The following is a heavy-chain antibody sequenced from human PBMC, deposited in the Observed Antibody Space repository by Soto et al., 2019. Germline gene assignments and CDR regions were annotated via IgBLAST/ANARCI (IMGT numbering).Heavy chain of an antibody. V-gene: IGHV3-30*18. CDR2: ISYDGTNK. J-gene: IGHJ4*02. CDR1: GFTFRNFG. CDR3: AKAVPPFVVVTDSGH. Sequence: PGGSLRLSCAASGFTFRNFGVHWVRQAPGKGLEWVAVISYDGTNKYYADSVKGRFTISRDNSKNTLYLQINSLRDEDTAVYYCAKAVPPFVVVTDSGHWRQGTLVTVSS. D-gene: IGHD2-21*02.